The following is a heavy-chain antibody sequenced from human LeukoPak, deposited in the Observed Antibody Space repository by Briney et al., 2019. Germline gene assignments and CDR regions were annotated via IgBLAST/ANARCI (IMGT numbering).Heavy chain of an antibody. CDR3: ARDRGYYYGSGQGEIFDI. CDR1: GYSFTSYW. Sequence: GESLKISCKGSGYSFTSYWIGWVRQMPGKGLEWMGIIYPGDSDTRYSPSFQGQVTISADKSISTAYLQWSSLKASDTAMYYCARDRGYYYGSGQGEIFDIWGQGTMVTVSS. V-gene: IGHV5-51*01. CDR2: IYPGDSDT. J-gene: IGHJ3*02. D-gene: IGHD3-10*01.